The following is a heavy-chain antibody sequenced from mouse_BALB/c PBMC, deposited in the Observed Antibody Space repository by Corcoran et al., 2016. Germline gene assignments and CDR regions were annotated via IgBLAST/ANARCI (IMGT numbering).Heavy chain of an antibody. Sequence: EVQLQQSGPVLVKPGAAVKMSCKASGYTFTSYVMHWVKQKPGQGLEWIGYINPYNDGTKYNEKFKGKATLTSDKSSSTAYMELSSLTSEDSAVYYCARLYPGIAMDYWGQGTSVTVSS. CDR1: GYTFTSYV. CDR2: INPYNDGT. CDR3: ARLYPGIAMDY. V-gene: IGHV1S136*01. J-gene: IGHJ4*01.